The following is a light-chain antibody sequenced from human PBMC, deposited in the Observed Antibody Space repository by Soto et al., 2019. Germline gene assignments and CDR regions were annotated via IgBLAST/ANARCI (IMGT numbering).Light chain of an antibody. CDR1: SSDFGGHNL. J-gene: IGLJ2*01. CDR2: AVT. Sequence: QSALTQPASVSGSPGQSVSISCTTSSSDFGGHNLVSWYQHHPGRAPNLLIYAVTNRPSGVPDRFSGSKSGSTASLIISGLRSEDEADYCCSAYTSTTTVIFGGGTKLTVL. V-gene: IGLV2-14*03. CDR3: SAYTSTTTVI.